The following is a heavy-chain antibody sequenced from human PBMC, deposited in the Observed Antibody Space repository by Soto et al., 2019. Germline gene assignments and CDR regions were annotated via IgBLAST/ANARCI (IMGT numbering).Heavy chain of an antibody. V-gene: IGHV1-3*01. Sequence: ASVKVSCKASGYTFTSYAMHWVRQAPGQRLEWMGWINAGNGNTKYSQKFQGRVTITRDTSASTAYMELSSLRSEDAAVYYCARDNPNYYGSGSYPVLDYWGQGTLVTSPQ. CDR3: ARDNPNYYGSGSYPVLDY. J-gene: IGHJ4*02. D-gene: IGHD3-10*01. CDR2: INAGNGNT. CDR1: GYTFTSYA.